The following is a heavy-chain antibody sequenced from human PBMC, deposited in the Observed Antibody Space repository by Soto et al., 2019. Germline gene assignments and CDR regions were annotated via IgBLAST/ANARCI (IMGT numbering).Heavy chain of an antibody. V-gene: IGHV3-74*01. CDR2: TNNDGSGT. CDR1: GFTFGGYW. J-gene: IGHJ4*02. Sequence: EVQLVESGGGLVQAGGSLRLSCVASGFTFGGYWMHWVRQAPGKGLVWVSRTNNDGSGTTYADSVKGRFTISRDNAKNTLYLQMNSLRVEDTAVYYCARDIGYWGQGTLVTVSS. CDR3: ARDIGY.